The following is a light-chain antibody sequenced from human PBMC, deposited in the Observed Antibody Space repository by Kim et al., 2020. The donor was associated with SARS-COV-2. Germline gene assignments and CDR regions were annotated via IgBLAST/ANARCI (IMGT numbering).Light chain of an antibody. CDR3: CSYAGSYTYF. J-gene: IGLJ1*01. CDR2: DVS. CDR1: SSDVGGYNY. V-gene: IGLV2-11*01. Sequence: QSALTQPRSVSGSPGQSVAISCTGTSSDVGGYNYVSWYQQLPGEAPKLMIYDVSKRPSGVPDRFSGSKSGNTASLTISGLQAEDEADYYCCSYAGSYTYFFGAGTKVTVL.